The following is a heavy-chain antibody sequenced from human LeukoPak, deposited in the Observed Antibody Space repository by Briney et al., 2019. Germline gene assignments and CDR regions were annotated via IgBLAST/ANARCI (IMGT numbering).Heavy chain of an antibody. J-gene: IGHJ6*02. V-gene: IGHV4-31*03. D-gene: IGHD3-10*01. CDR1: GGSISSGGYY. Sequence: SETLSLTCTVSGGSISSGGYYWSWIRQHPGKGLEWIGYIYYSGSTYYNPSLKSRVTISVDTSKNQFSLKLSSVTAADTAVYYCARDRQRNGSGSLQYYYGMDVWGQGTTVTVSS. CDR3: ARDRQRNGSGSLQYYYGMDV. CDR2: IYYSGST.